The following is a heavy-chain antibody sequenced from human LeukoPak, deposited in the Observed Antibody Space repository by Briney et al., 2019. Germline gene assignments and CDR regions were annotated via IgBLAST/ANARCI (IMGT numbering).Heavy chain of an antibody. CDR3: AKGITSCLI. V-gene: IGHV3-23*01. Sequence: GGSLRLSCAASGFTFSSFTMSWVRQAPGKGLEWVSAISGSGSGTYYADSVKGRFTLSRDNSKNTLFLQMNSLRAEDTAVYYCAKGITSCLIWGQGAMVTVSS. CDR2: ISGSGSGT. D-gene: IGHD2-2*01. CDR1: GFTFSSFT. J-gene: IGHJ3*02.